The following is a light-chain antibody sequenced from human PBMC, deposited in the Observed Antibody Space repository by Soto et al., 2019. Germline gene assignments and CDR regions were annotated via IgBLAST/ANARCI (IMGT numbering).Light chain of an antibody. V-gene: IGKV3-15*01. CDR3: QHYNNWPRT. CDR2: GAS. Sequence: IVMTQSPATLTVSRGERPTLSCRASQSVSSNLAWYQQKPGQAPRLLIYGASTRATGIPARFSGSGSGTEFTLTISSLQSEDFAVYYCQHYNNWPRTFGQGTKVDIK. J-gene: IGKJ1*01. CDR1: QSVSSN.